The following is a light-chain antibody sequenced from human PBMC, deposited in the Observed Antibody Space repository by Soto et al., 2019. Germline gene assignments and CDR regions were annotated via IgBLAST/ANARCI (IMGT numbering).Light chain of an antibody. V-gene: IGKV1-39*01. J-gene: IGKJ5*01. CDR1: QTISGH. CDR3: QQSYSTPYT. CDR2: AAS. Sequence: DIQMTQTPSSLSASVGDRVTITCRATQTISGHLNWYQQKQGTAPKLLMYAASTLQSGVPSRFSGSGSGTDFTLTISSLQPDDFATYNCQQSYSTPYTFGQGTRLEIK.